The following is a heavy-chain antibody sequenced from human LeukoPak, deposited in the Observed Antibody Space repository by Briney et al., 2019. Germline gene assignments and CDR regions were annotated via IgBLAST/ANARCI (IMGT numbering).Heavy chain of an antibody. CDR3: AKDHYDILTGYYNPLDY. V-gene: IGHV3-23*01. CDR1: GLTFSSYA. Sequence: PGGSLRLSCAASGLTFSSYAMSWVRQAPGKGLEWVSALSGSGGSTYYADSVKGRFTNSRDNSKNTLYLQMNSLRAEDTAVYYCAKDHYDILTGYYNPLDYWGQGTLVTVSS. J-gene: IGHJ4*02. D-gene: IGHD3-9*01. CDR2: LSGSGGST.